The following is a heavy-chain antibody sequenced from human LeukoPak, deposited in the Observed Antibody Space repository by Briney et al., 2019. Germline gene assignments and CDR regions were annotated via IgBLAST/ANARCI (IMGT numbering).Heavy chain of an antibody. CDR3: ARDHELLWFGELFGWFDP. CDR1: GYTFTGYY. J-gene: IGHJ5*02. V-gene: IGHV1-2*02. Sequence: ASVKVSCKASGYTFTGYYMHWVRQAPGQGLEWMGWINPNSGGTNYAQKFQGRVTMTRDTSISTAYMELSRLRSDDTAVYYCARDHELLWFGELFGWFDPWGQGTLVTVSS. D-gene: IGHD3-10*01. CDR2: INPNSGGT.